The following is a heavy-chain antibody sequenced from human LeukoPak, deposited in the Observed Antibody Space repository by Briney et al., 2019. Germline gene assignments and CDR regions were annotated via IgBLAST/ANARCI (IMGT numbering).Heavy chain of an antibody. CDR3: AKYPRITAAAYYFDY. Sequence: PGGSLRLSCAASGFTFSSYAMSWVRQAPGKGLEWVSTISGSGGSTYHADSVKGRFTISRDNSKNTLYLQMNSLRAEDTAVYYCAKYPRITAAAYYFDYWGQGTLVTVSS. V-gene: IGHV3-23*01. J-gene: IGHJ4*02. CDR2: ISGSGGST. CDR1: GFTFSSYA. D-gene: IGHD6-13*01.